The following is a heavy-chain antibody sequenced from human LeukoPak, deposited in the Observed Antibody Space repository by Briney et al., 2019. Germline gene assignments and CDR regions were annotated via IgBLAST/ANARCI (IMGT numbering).Heavy chain of an antibody. CDR2: INHSGST. J-gene: IGHJ4*02. CDR3: ARGRGGCSYGYTDY. Sequence: SETLSLTCAVYGGSFSGYYWSWIRQPPGKGLEWIGEINHSGSTNYNPSLKSRVTISVDTSKNQFSLKLSSVTAADTAVYYCARGRGGCSYGYTDYWGQGTLVTVSS. D-gene: IGHD5-18*01. CDR1: GGSFSGYY. V-gene: IGHV4-34*01.